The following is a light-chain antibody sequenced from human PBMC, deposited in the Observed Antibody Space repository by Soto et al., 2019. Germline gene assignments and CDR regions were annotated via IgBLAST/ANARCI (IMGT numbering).Light chain of an antibody. Sequence: DIQSIKSPSSLSAYVGDRATIACRASQSISSYLNWYQQKTVKAPKLLIYAASSLQSGVPSRFSGSGSGTDFTLTISSLQPEDLATYYCQQSYSTLQLTLCGGTKVDIK. CDR3: QQSYSTLQLT. CDR2: AAS. CDR1: QSISSY. J-gene: IGKJ4*01. V-gene: IGKV1-39*01.